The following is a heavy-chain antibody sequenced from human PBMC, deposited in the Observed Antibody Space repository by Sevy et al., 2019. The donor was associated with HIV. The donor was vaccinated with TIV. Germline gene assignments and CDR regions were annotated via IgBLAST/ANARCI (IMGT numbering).Heavy chain of an antibody. CDR3: AKVWEKKVPFDY. J-gene: IGHJ4*02. CDR2: ISGSGGST. Sequence: GGSLRLSCAASGFTISNAWMNWVRQAPGKGLEWVSAISGSGGSTYYADSVKGRFTISRDNSKNTLYLQMNSLRAEDTAVYYCAKVWEKKVPFDYWGQGTLVTVSS. V-gene: IGHV3-23*01. CDR1: GFTISNAW. D-gene: IGHD3-16*01.